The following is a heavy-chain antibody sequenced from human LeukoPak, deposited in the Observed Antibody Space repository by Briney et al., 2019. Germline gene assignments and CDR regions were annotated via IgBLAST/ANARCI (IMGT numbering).Heavy chain of an antibody. CDR1: GGSISSYY. D-gene: IGHD4-11*01. CDR2: IYYSGST. V-gene: IGHV4-59*08. J-gene: IGHJ4*02. CDR3: ARQILYSNYVFDS. Sequence: SETLSLTCTVSGGSISSYYWSWIRQPPGKGLEWIGYIYYSGSTNQNPSLKSRVTISVDTSKNQFSLKLSSVTAADTAVYYCARQILYSNYVFDSWGQGTLVTVPS.